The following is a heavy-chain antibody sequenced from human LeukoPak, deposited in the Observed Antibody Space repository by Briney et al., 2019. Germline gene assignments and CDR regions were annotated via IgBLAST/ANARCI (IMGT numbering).Heavy chain of an antibody. CDR3: ARGDCSSTSCYRLDY. D-gene: IGHD2-2*02. Sequence: PGGSLGLSCAASGFTFSSYAMHWVRQAPGKGLEWVAFISYDGSNKYYADSVKGRFTISRDNSKNTLYLQMNSLRAEDTAVYYCARGDCSSTSCYRLDYWGQGTLVTVSS. V-gene: IGHV3-30-3*01. CDR1: GFTFSSYA. J-gene: IGHJ4*02. CDR2: ISYDGSNK.